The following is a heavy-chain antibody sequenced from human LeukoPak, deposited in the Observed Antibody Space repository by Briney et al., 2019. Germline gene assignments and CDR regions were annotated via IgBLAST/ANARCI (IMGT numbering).Heavy chain of an antibody. Sequence: GGSLRLSCAASGFGFSPFWMSWVRQGPGKGLDWVASINPDGSGTSYVDSVKGRFTISRDNAKNSFYLQMNSLRAEDTAVFYCARDPEGFGATYFDYWGQGTLVTVSS. CDR2: INPDGSGT. CDR1: GFGFSPFW. J-gene: IGHJ4*02. CDR3: ARDPEGFGATYFDY. D-gene: IGHD3-16*01. V-gene: IGHV3-7*01.